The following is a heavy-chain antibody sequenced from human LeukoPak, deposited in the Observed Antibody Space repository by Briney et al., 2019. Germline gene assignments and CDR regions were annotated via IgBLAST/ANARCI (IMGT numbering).Heavy chain of an antibody. D-gene: IGHD4-17*01. Sequence: PGGSLRLSCAASGFTFSSYAMSWVRQAPGKGLEWVSAISGSGGSTYYADSVKGRFTISRDNAKNSLYLQMNSLRAEDTAVYYCARIDYGDYGIGFDPWGQGTLVTVSS. CDR1: GFTFSSYA. V-gene: IGHV3-23*01. J-gene: IGHJ5*02. CDR3: ARIDYGDYGIGFDP. CDR2: ISGSGGST.